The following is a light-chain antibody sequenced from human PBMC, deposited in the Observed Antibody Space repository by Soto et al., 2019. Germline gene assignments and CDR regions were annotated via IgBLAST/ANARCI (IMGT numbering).Light chain of an antibody. V-gene: IGLV2-14*03. CDR1: SNDVGAYNY. Sequence: QSALTQPASVSGSPGQSITVSCTGTSNDVGAYNYVSWYQQHPGTAPKLMIYDVSNRPSGVSNRFSGSKSGNTASLTISGLQAEDEADYYCTSYTSSRTYVFGTGTKV. J-gene: IGLJ1*01. CDR2: DVS. CDR3: TSYTSSRTYV.